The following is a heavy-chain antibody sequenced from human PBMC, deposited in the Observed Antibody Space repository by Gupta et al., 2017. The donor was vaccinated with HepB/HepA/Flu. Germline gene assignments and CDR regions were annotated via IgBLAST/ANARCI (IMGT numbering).Heavy chain of an antibody. CDR1: GFSFSNAW. D-gene: IGHD6-19*01. CDR3: TTDYFNGWYFDY. J-gene: IGHJ4*02. CDR2: IISKSDGGTT. Sequence: EVQLVESGGGLVKPGGSLRLSCAASGFSFSNAWMNWVRQAPGKGLEWVGRIISKSDGGTTDDSAPVKGGFTISRDDSKNTLYLQMNSLKTEDTAVYYCTTDYFNGWYFDYWCQGTLVTVSS. V-gene: IGHV3-15*01.